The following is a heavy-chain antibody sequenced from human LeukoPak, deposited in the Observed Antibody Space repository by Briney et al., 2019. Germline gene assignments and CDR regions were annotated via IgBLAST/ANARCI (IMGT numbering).Heavy chain of an antibody. D-gene: IGHD2-15*01. V-gene: IGHV3-23*01. CDR1: GFTFSSYA. CDR3: AKSAQYCSGGSCYDDAFDI. CDR2: ISGSGGST. J-gene: IGHJ3*02. Sequence: GGSLRLSCAASGFTFSSYAMSWVRQAPGKGLEWVSAISGSGGSTYYADSVKGRFTISGDNSKNTLYLQMNSLRAEDTAVYYCAKSAQYCSGGSCYDDAFDIWGQGTMVTVSS.